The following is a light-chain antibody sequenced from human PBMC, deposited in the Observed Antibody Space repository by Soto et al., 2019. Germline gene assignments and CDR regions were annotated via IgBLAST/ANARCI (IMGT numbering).Light chain of an antibody. CDR2: DVS. V-gene: IGLV2-14*03. CDR1: SSDVGSYNS. CDR3: SSFTSSSSYV. Sequence: QSVLAQPASVSGSPGQAITISCTGTSSDVGSYNSVSWYQQYPGKAPTLMIHDVSNRPSGVSNRFSGSKSGNTASLTISGLQAEDEADYYCSSFTSSSSYVFGSGTKVTAL. J-gene: IGLJ1*01.